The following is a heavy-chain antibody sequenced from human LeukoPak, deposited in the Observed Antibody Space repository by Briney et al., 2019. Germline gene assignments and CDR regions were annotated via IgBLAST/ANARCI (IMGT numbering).Heavy chain of an antibody. CDR2: IVVGSGNT. D-gene: IGHD1-26*01. V-gene: IGHV1-58*01. CDR3: AAEAEWEVPGWFDP. Sequence: SVKVSCKASGFTFTISAVQWVRQTRGQRLEGIGWIVVGSGNTNYAQKFQERVTITRDMSTSTAYMELSSLRSEDTAVYYCAAEAEWEVPGWFDPWGQGTLVTVSS. CDR1: GFTFTISA. J-gene: IGHJ5*02.